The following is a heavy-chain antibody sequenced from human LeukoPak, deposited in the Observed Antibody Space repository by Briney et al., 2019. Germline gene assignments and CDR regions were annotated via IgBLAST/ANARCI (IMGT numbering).Heavy chain of an antibody. J-gene: IGHJ4*02. CDR2: FSYSGIT. CDR3: AGAPIFRELLWGAKLAFEN. V-gene: IGHV4-59*01. Sequence: SETLSLTCVVSGDSISSSYWSWIRQPPGKGLEWIGSFSYSGITNYNPSLKSRVTISVDTSKNQFSLQLSSVTDAASAVYWCAGAPIFRELLWGAKLAFENWGQGPLVTV. CDR1: GDSISSSY. D-gene: IGHD3-10*02.